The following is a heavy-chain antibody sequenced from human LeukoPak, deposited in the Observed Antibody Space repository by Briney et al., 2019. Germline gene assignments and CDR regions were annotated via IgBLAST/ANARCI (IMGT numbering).Heavy chain of an antibody. CDR2: INHSGST. Sequence: PSETLSLTCAVYGGSFSGYYWSWIRQPPGKGLEWIGEINHSGSTNYNPSLKSRVTMSVDTSKNQFSLKLSSVTAADTAVYYCARGYHGYNFGYWGQGTLVTVSS. CDR3: ARGYHGYNFGY. J-gene: IGHJ4*02. CDR1: GGSFSGYY. V-gene: IGHV4-34*01. D-gene: IGHD5-24*01.